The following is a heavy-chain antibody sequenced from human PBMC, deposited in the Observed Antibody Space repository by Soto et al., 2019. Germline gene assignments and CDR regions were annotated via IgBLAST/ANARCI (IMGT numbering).Heavy chain of an antibody. J-gene: IGHJ6*03. CDR1: GGSISSSSYY. CDR2: IYYSGST. CDR3: ARDRRWLRFSRDYYYMEV. D-gene: IGHD5-12*01. V-gene: IGHV4-39*07. Sequence: PSETLSLTCTVSGGSISSSSYYWGWIRQPPGKGLEWIGSIYYSGSTYYNPSLKSRVTISVDTSKNQFSLKLSSVTAADTAVYYCARDRRWLRFSRDYYYMEVWGKGTSVTVSS.